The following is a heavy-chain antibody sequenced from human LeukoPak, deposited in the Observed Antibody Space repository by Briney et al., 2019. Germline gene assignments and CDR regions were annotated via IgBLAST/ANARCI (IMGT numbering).Heavy chain of an antibody. CDR3: ASAQSIAAAGNLNWFDP. J-gene: IGHJ5*02. CDR2: IIPIFGTA. D-gene: IGHD6-13*01. V-gene: IGHV1-69*13. CDR1: GGTFSSYA. Sequence: SVKVSCKASGGTFSSYAISWVRQAPGQGLEWMGGIIPIFGTANYAQTFQGRVTITADESTSTAYMELSSLRSEDTAVYYCASAQSIAAAGNLNWFDPWGQGTLVTVSS.